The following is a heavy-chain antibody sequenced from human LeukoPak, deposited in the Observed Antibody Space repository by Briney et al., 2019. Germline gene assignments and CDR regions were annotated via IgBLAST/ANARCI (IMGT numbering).Heavy chain of an antibody. Sequence: GGSLRLSCAASGFTFSSYSMNWVRQAPGKGLEWVSYISSSSSTIYYADSVKGRFTISRDNAKNSLYPQMNSLRDEDTAVYYCAATSAYWGQGTLVTVSS. J-gene: IGHJ4*02. CDR2: ISSSSSTI. CDR3: AATSAY. D-gene: IGHD5-24*01. CDR1: GFTFSSYS. V-gene: IGHV3-48*02.